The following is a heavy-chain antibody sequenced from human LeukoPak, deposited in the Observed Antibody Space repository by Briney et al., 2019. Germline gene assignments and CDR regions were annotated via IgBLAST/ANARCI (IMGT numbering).Heavy chain of an antibody. CDR3: VRGTSHPV. D-gene: IGHD1-14*01. CDR2: ILSDSATTI. J-gene: IGHJ3*01. CDR1: GFTFSSYT. Sequence: GGSLRLSCATSGFTFSSYTMNWVRQAPGKGPEWISSILSDSATTIHYADSVKVRFTISRDNAKNSLYLQMNSLRVEDTAVYYCVRGTSHPVWGQGTTVTVSS. V-gene: IGHV3-48*04.